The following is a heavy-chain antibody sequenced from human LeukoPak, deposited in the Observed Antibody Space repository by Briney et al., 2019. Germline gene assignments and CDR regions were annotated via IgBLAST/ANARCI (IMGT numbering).Heavy chain of an antibody. CDR1: EFTFSTYG. D-gene: IGHD2-15*01. V-gene: IGHV3-48*04. CDR2: ISSSGSTI. J-gene: IGHJ6*03. CDR3: ARAHCSGGSCYSPDYYYYMDV. Sequence: GGSLRLSCAASEFTFSTYGMHWVRQAPGKGLEWVSYISSSGSTIYYADSVKGRFTISRDNAKNSLYLQMNSLRAEDAAVYYCARAHCSGGSCYSPDYYYYMDVWGKGTTVTISS.